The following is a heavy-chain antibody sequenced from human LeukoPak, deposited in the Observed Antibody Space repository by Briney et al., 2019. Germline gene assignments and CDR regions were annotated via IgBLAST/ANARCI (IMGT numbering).Heavy chain of an antibody. CDR1: GGTFSSYT. Sequence: EASVKVSCKASGGTFSSYTISWVRQAPGQGLEWMGWIIPILGIANYAQKFQGRVTITADKSTSTAYMELSSLRSEDTAVYYCARDLDVVVVAAMGPFNFQHWGQGTLGTVSS. J-gene: IGHJ1*01. CDR2: IIPILGIA. D-gene: IGHD2-15*01. V-gene: IGHV1-69*10. CDR3: ARDLDVVVVAAMGPFNFQH.